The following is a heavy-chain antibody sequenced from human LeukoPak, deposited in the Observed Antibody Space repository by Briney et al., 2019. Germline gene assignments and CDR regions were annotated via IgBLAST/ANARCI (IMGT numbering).Heavy chain of an antibody. Sequence: DAVTVSFKASGYTFTIYGFTWGRQAPGQGLEWMGWINTYSGNRNYAQMLQGRVSLTTDTSTSTAYMELRSLRSDGTAVYYCGRDSFDYWGQGTLVTVSS. CDR1: GYTFTIYG. CDR3: GRDSFDY. V-gene: IGHV1-18*01. CDR2: INTYSGNR. J-gene: IGHJ4*02.